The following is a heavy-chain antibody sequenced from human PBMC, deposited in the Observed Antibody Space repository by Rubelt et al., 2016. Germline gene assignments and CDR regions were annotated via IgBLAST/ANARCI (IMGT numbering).Heavy chain of an antibody. V-gene: IGHV4-34*01. CDR3: ASLTTRDY. CDR1: GGSFSGYY. Sequence: QVQLQQWGAGLLKPSETLSLTCAVYGGSFSGYYWSWIRQPPGKGLEWIGEINHSGSTNYNPSLKSRVPISVDTSKNQFSLKLSSVTAADTAVYYCASLTTRDYWGQGTLVTVSS. J-gene: IGHJ4*02. D-gene: IGHD1-1*01. CDR2: INHSGST.